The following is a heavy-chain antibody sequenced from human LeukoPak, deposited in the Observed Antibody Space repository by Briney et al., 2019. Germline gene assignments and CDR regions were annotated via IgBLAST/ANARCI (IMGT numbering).Heavy chain of an antibody. J-gene: IGHJ5*02. CDR2: IYYSETT. V-gene: IGHV4-59*01. D-gene: IGHD6-25*01. Sequence: SSETLSLTCTVSGGSISSYYWSLIRQPRGKGLEWIGYIYYSETTNYNPSLKSRVTISVDTSKNRFSLKLSSVTAADTAIYYCARDSGSDRYNWFDPWGQGTLVTVSS. CDR1: GGSISSYY. CDR3: ARDSGSDRYNWFDP.